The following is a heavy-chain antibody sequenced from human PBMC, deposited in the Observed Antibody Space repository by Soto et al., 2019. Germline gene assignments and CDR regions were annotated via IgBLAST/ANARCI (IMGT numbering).Heavy chain of an antibody. D-gene: IGHD3-3*01. CDR3: ARVPSGYYDFWSGYYFFDY. CDR2: ISAYNGNT. V-gene: IGHV1-18*01. Sequence: GASVKVSCKASGYTFTSYGISWVRQAPGQGLEWMGWISAYNGNTNYAQKLQGRVTMTTDTSTSTAYMELRSLRSDDTAVYYCARVPSGYYDFWSGYYFFDYWGQGTLVTVSS. J-gene: IGHJ4*02. CDR1: GYTFTSYG.